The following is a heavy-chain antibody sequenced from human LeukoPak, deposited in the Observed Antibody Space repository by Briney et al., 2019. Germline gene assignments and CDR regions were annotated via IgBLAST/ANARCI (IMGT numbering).Heavy chain of an antibody. CDR2: INQITGSA. CDR1: GNTFTRYH. J-gene: IGHJ4*02. CDR3: ARDWGGAGPRYYFDY. D-gene: IGHD3-16*01. Sequence: ASVKVSCKASGNTFTRYHIHWLRQAPGQGLEWMGIINQITGSASYAQKFQGRVTMARDTSTSTVYMELSSLRSEDTAVYYCARDWGGAGPRYYFDYWGQGTLVTVSS. V-gene: IGHV1-46*01.